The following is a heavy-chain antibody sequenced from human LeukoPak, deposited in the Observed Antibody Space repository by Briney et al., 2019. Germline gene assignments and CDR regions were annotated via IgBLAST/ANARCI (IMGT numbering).Heavy chain of an antibody. J-gene: IGHJ4*02. CDR1: GGSIKSNNW. Sequence: SGTLSLTCAVSGGSIKSNNWWSWVRQPPGKGLEWIGEIYHSGSTNYNPSLESRVTVSVDKSKNQFSLKLSSVTAADTAVYYCARVEVGATVGFDYWGQGTLVTVSS. D-gene: IGHD1-26*01. CDR2: IYHSGST. V-gene: IGHV4-4*02. CDR3: ARVEVGATVGFDY.